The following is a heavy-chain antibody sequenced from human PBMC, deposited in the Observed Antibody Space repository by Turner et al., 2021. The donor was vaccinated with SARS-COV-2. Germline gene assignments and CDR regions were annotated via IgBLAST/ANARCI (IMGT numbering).Heavy chain of an antibody. CDR3: ARLEWLRSPLDY. D-gene: IGHD5-12*01. CDR1: GGSISSSSYY. CDR2: IYYSGTT. Sequence: QLQLQESGPGLVKPSETLSLTCTVSGGSISSSSYYWGCIRQPPGKGLEWIGSIYYSGTTYNNPAHKSRDTIFVDTSKNQFSLKLSSVAAADTAVYYCARLEWLRSPLDYWGQGTLVTVSS. J-gene: IGHJ4*02. V-gene: IGHV4-39*01.